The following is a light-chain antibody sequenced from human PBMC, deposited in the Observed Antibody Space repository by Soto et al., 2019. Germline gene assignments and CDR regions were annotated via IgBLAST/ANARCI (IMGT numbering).Light chain of an antibody. CDR3: QQYNSYSWT. CDR2: KAS. V-gene: IGKV1-5*03. J-gene: IGKJ1*01. Sequence: DIHMTQSPSTLSGSLVPIVTITWRVSQTISSWLAWYQQKPGKAPKLLIYKASTLKSGVPSRFSGSGSGTEFTLTISSLQPDDSATYFCQQYNSYSWTFGQGTKVDNK. CDR1: QTISSW.